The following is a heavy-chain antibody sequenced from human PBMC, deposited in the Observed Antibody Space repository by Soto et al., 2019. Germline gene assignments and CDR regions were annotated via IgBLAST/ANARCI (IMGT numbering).Heavy chain of an antibody. CDR2: ILNDGSNR. D-gene: IGHD3-10*01. J-gene: IGHJ6*02. V-gene: IGHV3-33*01. Sequence: QVQLVESGGGVVQPGRSLRLSCAASEFTFSNYGMHWVRQAPGKGLEWVAVILNDGSNRYHADSVKDRLTISRDNSKNTLYLQMNCLRAEDTAVYYCARDDEYSGNGMDVWGQGTKVTVS. CDR3: ARDDEYSGNGMDV. CDR1: EFTFSNYG.